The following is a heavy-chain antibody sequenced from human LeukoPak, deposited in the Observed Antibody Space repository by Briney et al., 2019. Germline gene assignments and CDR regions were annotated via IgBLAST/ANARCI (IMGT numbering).Heavy chain of an antibody. CDR2: INHSGST. V-gene: IGHV4-34*01. D-gene: IGHD2-2*01. J-gene: IGHJ3*01. CDR1: GGSFSGYY. Sequence: SETLSLTCAVYGGSFSGYYWSWIRQPPGKGLEWIGEINHSGSTNYNPSLKSRVTISVDTAKNQFSLRLISVNAANTAVYYCARSGRKNIVVVPAAKKTFDVWGQGTMVTVSS. CDR3: ARSGRKNIVVVPAAKKTFDV.